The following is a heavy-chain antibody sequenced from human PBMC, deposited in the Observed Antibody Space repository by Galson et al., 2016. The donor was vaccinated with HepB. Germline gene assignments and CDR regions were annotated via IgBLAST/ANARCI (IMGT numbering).Heavy chain of an antibody. D-gene: IGHD4/OR15-4a*01. CDR1: GDSIRTNNW. CDR2: IYHSGDT. Sequence: SETLSLTCAVSGDSIRTNNWWHWVRQFPGKGLEWIGEIYHSGDTNYNPSLKSRVTMSVDRSKNQFSLQLSAVTTADTAVYYCAKIRHQCLNLSKTGYGVGLDDWGQGTLVTVSS. V-gene: IGHV4-4*02. J-gene: IGHJ4*02. CDR3: AKIRHQCLNLSKTGYGVGLDD.